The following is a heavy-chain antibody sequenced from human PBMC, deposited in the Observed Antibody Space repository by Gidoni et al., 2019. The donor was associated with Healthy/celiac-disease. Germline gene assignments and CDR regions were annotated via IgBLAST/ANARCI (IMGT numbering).Heavy chain of an antibody. CDR3: ARLGIVVVPAAMGGPGMDV. J-gene: IGHJ6*02. CDR2: INHSGST. CDR1: GGSFSGYY. V-gene: IGHV4-34*01. Sequence: QVQLQQWGAGLLKPSETLSLTCAVYGGSFSGYYWSWIRQPPGKGLEWIGEINHSGSTNYNPSLKSRVTISVDTSKNQFSLKLSSVTAADTAVYYCARLGIVVVPAAMGGPGMDVWGQGTTVTVSS. D-gene: IGHD2-2*03.